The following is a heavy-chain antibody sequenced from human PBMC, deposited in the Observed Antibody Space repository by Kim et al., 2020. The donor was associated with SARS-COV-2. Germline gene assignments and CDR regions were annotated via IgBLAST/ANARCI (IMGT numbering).Heavy chain of an antibody. J-gene: IGHJ4*02. CDR1: GGTFSSYA. V-gene: IGHV1-69*13. D-gene: IGHD3-10*01. Sequence: SVKVSCKASGGTFSSYAISWVRQAPGQGLEWMGGIIPIFGTANYAQKFQGRVTITADESTSTAYMELSSLRSEDTAVYYCARDYYGSGSFSLPTHYCDYWGQGTVVTVSS. CDR2: IIPIFGTA. CDR3: ARDYYGSGSFSLPTHYCDY.